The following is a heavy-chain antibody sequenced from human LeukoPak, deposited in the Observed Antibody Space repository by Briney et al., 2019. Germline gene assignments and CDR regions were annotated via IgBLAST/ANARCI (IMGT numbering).Heavy chain of an antibody. Sequence: SETLSLTCTVSGYSISTGYYWGWIRQPPGRGLEWIGSLSHSETLYQSGNSNYNPSLKSRVTISLDTSRNQFSLKLSSVTAADTAVYYCATFFWSGYSSWGQGILVTVSS. D-gene: IGHD3-3*01. V-gene: IGHV4-38-2*02. CDR2: LSHSETLYQSGNS. CDR3: ATFFWSGYSS. J-gene: IGHJ5*02. CDR1: GYSISTGYY.